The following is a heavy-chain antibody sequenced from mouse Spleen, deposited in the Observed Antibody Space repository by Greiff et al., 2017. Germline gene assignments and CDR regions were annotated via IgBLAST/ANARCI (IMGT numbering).Heavy chain of an antibody. V-gene: IGHV1-55*01. CDR3: ARPIYYDYDGGYYYAMDY. J-gene: IGHJ4*01. Sequence: QVQLKESGAELVKPGASVKMSCKASGYTFTSYWITWVKQRPGQGLEWIGDIYPGSGSTNYNEKFKSKATLTVDTSSSTAYMQLSSLTSEDSAVYYCARPIYYDYDGGYYYAMDYWGQGTSVTVSS. CDR2: IYPGSGST. CDR1: GYTFTSYW. D-gene: IGHD2-4*01.